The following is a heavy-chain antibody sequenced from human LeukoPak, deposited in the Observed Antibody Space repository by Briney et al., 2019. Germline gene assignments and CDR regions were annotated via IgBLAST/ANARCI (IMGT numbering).Heavy chain of an antibody. V-gene: IGHV3-20*04. Sequence: GGSLRLSCAASGFTFDDYGMSWVRQAPGKGLEWVSGINWNGGSTGYADSVKGQFTISRDNAKNSLYLQMNSLRAEDTALYYCARDYCSSTSCYFFDYWGQGTLVTVSS. CDR2: INWNGGST. CDR1: GFTFDDYG. D-gene: IGHD2-2*01. CDR3: ARDYCSSTSCYFFDY. J-gene: IGHJ4*02.